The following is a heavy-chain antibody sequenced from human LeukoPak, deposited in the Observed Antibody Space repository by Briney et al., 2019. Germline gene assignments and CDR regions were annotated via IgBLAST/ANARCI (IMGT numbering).Heavy chain of an antibody. D-gene: IGHD4-17*01. CDR1: GGSISSGDYY. CDR3: ARDYGDYEYNYYYGMDV. V-gene: IGHV4-30-4*01. J-gene: IGHJ6*04. CDR2: IYYSGSI. Sequence: SETLSLTCTVSGGSISSGDYYWSWIRQPPGKGLEWIGYIYYSGSIYYNPSLKSRVTISVDTSKNQFSLKLSSVTAADTAVYYCARDYGDYEYNYYYGMDVWGKGTTVTVSS.